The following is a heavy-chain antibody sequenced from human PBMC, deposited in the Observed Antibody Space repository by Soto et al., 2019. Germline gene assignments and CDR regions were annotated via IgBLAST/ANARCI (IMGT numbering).Heavy chain of an antibody. D-gene: IGHD5-12*01. Sequence: QVQLVESGGGVVQPGRSLRLSCAASGFTFSSYGMHWVRQAPGKGLEWVAVISYDGSNKYYADSVKGRFTISRDNSKNTLYLQMNSLRAEDTAVYYCAKPLHPSDATSGMDVWGQGTTVTVSS. J-gene: IGHJ6*02. CDR3: AKPLHPSDATSGMDV. CDR2: ISYDGSNK. V-gene: IGHV3-30*18. CDR1: GFTFSSYG.